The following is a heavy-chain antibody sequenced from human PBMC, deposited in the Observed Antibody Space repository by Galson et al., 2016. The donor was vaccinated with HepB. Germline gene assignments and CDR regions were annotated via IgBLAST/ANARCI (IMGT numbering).Heavy chain of an antibody. CDR1: GFTFSDYA. CDR2: ISGSGDST. J-gene: IGHJ4*02. V-gene: IGHV3-23*01. CDR3: AKGRWDFDS. D-gene: IGHD5-24*01. Sequence: SLRLSCAASGFTFSDYAMSWVRQAPGKGLEWVSSISGSGDSTYYADAVKGRFTISRDNSKNTLYLQMHSLRGEDTAVYYCAKGRWDFDSWGQGTLVTVSS.